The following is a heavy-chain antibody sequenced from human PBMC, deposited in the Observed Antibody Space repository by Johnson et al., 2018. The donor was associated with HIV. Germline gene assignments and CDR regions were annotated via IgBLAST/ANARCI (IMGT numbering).Heavy chain of an antibody. CDR1: GFIVSNNY. D-gene: IGHD3-3*01. J-gene: IGHJ3*02. Sequence: QMQLVESGGGLVQPGGSLRLSCAASGFIVSNNYMNWVRQTPGKGLEWVSYISSSGSTIYYADSVKGRFTISRDNAKNSLYLQMNSLRAEDTAVYYCARGGFWSGYYLLSHAFDIWGQGTMVTVSS. CDR2: ISSSGSTI. CDR3: ARGGFWSGYYLLSHAFDI. V-gene: IGHV3-11*04.